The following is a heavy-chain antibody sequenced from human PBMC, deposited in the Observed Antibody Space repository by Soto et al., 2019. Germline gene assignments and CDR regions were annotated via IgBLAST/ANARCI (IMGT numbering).Heavy chain of an antibody. Sequence: SETLSLTCAVYGGYFSGYYWTWLRQPPGKGLEWIGYIYYSGSTNYNPSLKSRVTISVDTSKNQFSLKLSSVTAADTAVYYCATTLKVSSWFFDCWGHGTLVTVSS. V-gene: IGHV4-59*01. CDR2: IYYSGST. CDR1: GGYFSGYY. J-gene: IGHJ4*01. CDR3: ATTLKVSSWFFDC. D-gene: IGHD6-13*01.